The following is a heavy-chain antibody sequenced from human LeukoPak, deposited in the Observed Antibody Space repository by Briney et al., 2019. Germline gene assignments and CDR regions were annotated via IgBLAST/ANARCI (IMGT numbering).Heavy chain of an antibody. CDR3: ARNTSAWSPLGETQSAPHCFDS. D-gene: IGHD6-19*01. J-gene: IGHJ4*02. V-gene: IGHV4-38-2*01. Sequence: SETLSLTCGVSGNFISRGYYWAWIRQPPGKGLEWIGSIYNTGSTYYNPSLKSRVTMPIDTSKNQFSLKLSSVTAADTAVYYCARNTSAWSPLGETQSAPHCFDSWGQGTLVTVSS. CDR1: GNFISRGYY. CDR2: IYNTGST.